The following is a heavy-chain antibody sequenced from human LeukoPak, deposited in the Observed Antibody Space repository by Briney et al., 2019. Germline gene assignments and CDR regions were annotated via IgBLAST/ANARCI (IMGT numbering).Heavy chain of an antibody. CDR2: IYYSGST. J-gene: IGHJ5*02. D-gene: IGHD4-17*01. V-gene: IGHV4-30-4*01. Sequence: TSETLSLTCTVSGGSISSGDYYWSWIRQPPGKGLEWIGYIYYSGSTYYNPSLKSRVTISVDTSKNQFSLKLSSVTAADTAVYYCARDTGRGMTDNWFDPWGQGTLVTVSS. CDR1: GGSISSGDYY. CDR3: ARDTGRGMTDNWFDP.